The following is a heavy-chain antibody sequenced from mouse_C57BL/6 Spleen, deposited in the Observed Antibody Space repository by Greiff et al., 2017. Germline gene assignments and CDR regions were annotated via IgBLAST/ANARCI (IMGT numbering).Heavy chain of an antibody. CDR1: GYTFTDYN. D-gene: IGHD2-5*01. V-gene: IGHV1-18*01. CDR3: ATCSNFSMDY. CDR2: INPYNSGT. Sequence: EVQLQQSGPELVKPGASVKIPCKASGYTFTDYNMDWVKQSHGQSLEWIGDINPYNSGTIYNQKFKGKSTLTVDKSSSTAYMELRSLTSEDSAGYYCATCSNFSMDYWGQGTSVTVSS. J-gene: IGHJ4*01.